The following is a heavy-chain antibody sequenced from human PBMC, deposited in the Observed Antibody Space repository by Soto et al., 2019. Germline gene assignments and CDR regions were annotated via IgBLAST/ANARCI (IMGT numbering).Heavy chain of an antibody. D-gene: IGHD6-19*01. CDR1: GFTFSSYG. Sequence: QVQLVESGGGVVQPGRYLRLSCAASGFTFSSYGMHWVRQAPGKGLEWVAIITRDGSNKYYADSVKGRFTISRDNSTNTLYLPMYSLRVEDTAVYYCAKDPWIRQSNGWFYYFENGGHGTLISVPS. J-gene: IGHJ4*01. V-gene: IGHV3-30*18. CDR2: ITRDGSNK. CDR3: AKDPWIRQSNGWFYYFEN.